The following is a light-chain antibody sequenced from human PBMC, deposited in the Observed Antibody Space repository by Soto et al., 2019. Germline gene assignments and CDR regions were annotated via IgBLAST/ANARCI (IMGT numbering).Light chain of an antibody. V-gene: IGKV3-20*01. J-gene: IGKJ2*01. CDR1: QSVDSDY. CDR3: QQYGNSFYT. CDR2: GSS. Sequence: EIVLTQSPGTLSLSPGERATLSCRASQSVDSDYLAWYQQKPGQAPRPLIYGSSSRATGIPDRFSGSGSGTDVTRTNSGLEPGEGAVYYWQQYGNSFYTVGQGTNLEIK.